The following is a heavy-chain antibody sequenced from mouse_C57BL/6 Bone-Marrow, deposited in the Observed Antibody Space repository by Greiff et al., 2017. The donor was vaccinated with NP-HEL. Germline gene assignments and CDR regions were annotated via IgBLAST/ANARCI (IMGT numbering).Heavy chain of an antibody. CDR1: GYTFTNYW. Sequence: VQLQQPGTELVKPGASVKLSCKASGYTFTNYWMYWVKQRPGQGLEWIGNINPSNGGTNYNEKFKNKATLTVDKSSSTAYMQLSILTSEDSAVYYCARDSGYAFDYWGQGTTLTVSS. CDR3: ARDSGYAFDY. J-gene: IGHJ2*01. CDR2: INPSNGGT. V-gene: IGHV1-53*01. D-gene: IGHD3-2*02.